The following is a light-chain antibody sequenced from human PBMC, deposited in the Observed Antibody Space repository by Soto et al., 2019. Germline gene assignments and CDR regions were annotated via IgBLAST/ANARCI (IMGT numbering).Light chain of an antibody. CDR1: QSIGND. J-gene: IGKJ5*01. CDR2: ATS. Sequence: DIQMTQSPSSLSASVGDRVTITCRSSQSIGNDLNWYQQKPGKAPNLLIYATSILQSGVPSRFSGSGAGTDFTLTISSLQAEDFATYYCQQSYSTLVTFGQGTRLEIK. V-gene: IGKV1-39*01. CDR3: QQSYSTLVT.